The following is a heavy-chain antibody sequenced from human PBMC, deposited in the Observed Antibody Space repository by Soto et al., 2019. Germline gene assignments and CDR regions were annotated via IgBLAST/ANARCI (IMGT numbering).Heavy chain of an antibody. J-gene: IGHJ1*01. V-gene: IGHV3-23*01. Sequence: PGGSLRLSCAASGFTVSSNYMSWVRQAPGKGLEWVSVISGSGGSTYYADSVKGRFTISRDNSKNTLYLQMNSLRAEDTAVYYCAKDPRPIAAAEPDPVYFQHWGQGTLVTVSS. D-gene: IGHD6-13*01. CDR3: AKDPRPIAAAEPDPVYFQH. CDR1: GFTVSSNY. CDR2: ISGSGGST.